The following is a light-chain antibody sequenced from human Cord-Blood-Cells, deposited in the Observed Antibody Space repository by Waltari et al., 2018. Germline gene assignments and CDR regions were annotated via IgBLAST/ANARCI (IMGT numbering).Light chain of an antibody. CDR3: SSYTSSSTWV. J-gene: IGLJ3*02. CDR1: SSDVVGYNY. V-gene: IGLV2-14*01. Sequence: QSALTQPASESGSPGQSITIPCTGTSSDVVGYNYVSWYQQHPGKAPKLMIYDVSNRPSGVSNRFSGSKSGNTASLTISGLQAEDEADYYCSSYTSSSTWVFGGGTKLTVL. CDR2: DVS.